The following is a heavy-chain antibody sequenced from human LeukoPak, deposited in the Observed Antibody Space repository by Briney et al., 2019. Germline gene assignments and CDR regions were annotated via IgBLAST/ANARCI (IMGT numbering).Heavy chain of an antibody. Sequence: GRSLRLSCAASGFTFVDYAMHWVRQAPRKGLEWVSGISWNSGSIGYADSVKGRFTISRDNAKNSLYLQMNSLRAEDTALYYCAKDARSQTEPWFGELLESYYFDSWGQGTLVTVSS. CDR2: ISWNSGSI. D-gene: IGHD3-10*01. CDR3: AKDARSQTEPWFGELLESYYFDS. J-gene: IGHJ4*02. V-gene: IGHV3-9*01. CDR1: GFTFVDYA.